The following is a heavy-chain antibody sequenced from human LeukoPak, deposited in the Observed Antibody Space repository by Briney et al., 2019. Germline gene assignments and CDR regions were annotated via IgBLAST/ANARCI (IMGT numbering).Heavy chain of an antibody. D-gene: IGHD3-22*01. CDR3: AKGSSGYYFDD. CDR1: GFTFSIYG. J-gene: IGHJ4*02. CDR2: ISSSGGST. V-gene: IGHV3-23*01. Sequence: GGSLRLSCAAAGFTFSIYGMTWVRQAPGKGLEGVALISSSGGSTDYADSVKGRFTVSRDNSKNTLFLQMISLRVEDTAVYYCAKGSSGYYFDDWGQGTLITVSS.